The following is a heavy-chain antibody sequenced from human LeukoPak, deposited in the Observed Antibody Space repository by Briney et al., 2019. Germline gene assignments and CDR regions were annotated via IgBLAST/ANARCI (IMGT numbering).Heavy chain of an antibody. V-gene: IGHV3-21*01. CDR1: GFTFSSYS. D-gene: IGHD6-19*01. CDR3: ARFAVAGTDY. CDR2: ISSSSSYI. J-gene: IGHJ4*02. Sequence: GGSLRLSCAASGFTFSSYSMNWVRQAPGKGLEWVSSISSSSSYIYYADSVKGRFTISRDNAKNSLYLQMNSLRTEDTAVYYCARFAVAGTDYWGQGTLVTVSS.